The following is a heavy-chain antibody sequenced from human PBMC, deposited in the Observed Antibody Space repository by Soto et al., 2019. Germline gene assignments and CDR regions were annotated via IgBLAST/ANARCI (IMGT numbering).Heavy chain of an antibody. CDR3: ARDLTSYGMDV. Sequence: QAQLQESGPGLVKPSQTLSLTCTVSGGSINSGGYYWSWIRQHPGKGLEWIGYIYYSGSTYYNPSLKSRVTISVDTSKNQFSLKLSSVTAADTAVYYCARDLTSYGMDVWGQGTTVTVSS. V-gene: IGHV4-31*03. D-gene: IGHD3-9*01. CDR2: IYYSGST. J-gene: IGHJ6*02. CDR1: GGSINSGGYY.